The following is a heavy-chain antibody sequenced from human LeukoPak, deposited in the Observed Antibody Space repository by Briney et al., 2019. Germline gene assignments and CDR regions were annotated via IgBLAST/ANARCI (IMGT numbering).Heavy chain of an antibody. CDR3: ARALSITPYYFDY. D-gene: IGHD2/OR15-2a*01. CDR2: ISTTSNTI. V-gene: IGHV3-48*04. Sequence: PGGSLRLSCAVSGFTFRSYSMDWVRQAPGKGLEWISYISTTSNTISYADSVKGRFTISRDNAKNSMYLQMSSLRAEDTALYYCARALSITPYYFDYWGLGTLVTVSS. CDR1: GFTFRSYS. J-gene: IGHJ4*02.